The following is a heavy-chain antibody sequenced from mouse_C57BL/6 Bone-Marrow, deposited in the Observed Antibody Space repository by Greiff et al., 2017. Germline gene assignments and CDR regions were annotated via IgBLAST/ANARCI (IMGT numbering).Heavy chain of an antibody. CDR1: GYTFTSYW. V-gene: IGHV1-69*01. Sequence: QVQLQQPGAELVMPGASVKLSCKASGYTFTSYWMHWVKQRPGQGLEWIGEIDPSDSYTNYNQKFKGKSTLTVDKSSSTAYMQLSSLTSEDSAVYCCARGVYYGSSWYFDVWGTGTTVTVPS. J-gene: IGHJ1*03. CDR2: IDPSDSYT. CDR3: ARGVYYGSSWYFDV. D-gene: IGHD1-1*01.